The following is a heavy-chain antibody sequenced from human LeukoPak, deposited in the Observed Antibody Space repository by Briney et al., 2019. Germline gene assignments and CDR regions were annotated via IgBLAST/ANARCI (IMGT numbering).Heavy chain of an antibody. CDR1: GFSFSTYG. J-gene: IGHJ4*02. CDR3: ARGGRYCSGGSCREAFDY. CDR2: IRYDGGNK. Sequence: GGSLRLSCVASGFSFSTYGINWVRQAPGKGLEWVAFIRYDGGNKYYADSVKGRFTISRDNSKNTLYLQMNSLRVEDTAVYYCARGGRYCSGGSCREAFDYWGQGTLVTVSS. V-gene: IGHV3-30*02. D-gene: IGHD2-15*01.